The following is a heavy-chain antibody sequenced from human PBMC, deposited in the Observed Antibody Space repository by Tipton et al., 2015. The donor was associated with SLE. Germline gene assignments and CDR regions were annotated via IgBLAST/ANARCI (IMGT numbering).Heavy chain of an antibody. Sequence: TLSLTCTVSGGSISSYYWSWIRQPPGKGLEWIGYIYYSGSTNYNPSLKSRVTISADSSKNQFSLKLTSVTAADTAVYYCARDRGYIYDYGGSHNGMDVWGQGTTVTVSS. J-gene: IGHJ6*02. CDR2: IYYSGST. D-gene: IGHD5-18*01. V-gene: IGHV4-59*01. CDR1: GGSISSYY. CDR3: ARDRGYIYDYGGSHNGMDV.